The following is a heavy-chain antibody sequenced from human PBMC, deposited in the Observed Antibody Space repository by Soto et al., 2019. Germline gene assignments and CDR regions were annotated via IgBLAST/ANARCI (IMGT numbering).Heavy chain of an antibody. Sequence: PSETLSLTCTVSGGSISSHYWSWIRQTPEKGLEWIGYIYFSGSTNYNPSLTSRVTISVDTFKNQFSLKLNSVTAADTAVYYCARVDYDSVWGSYRYTVPGAFDYWGQGALVTVSS. D-gene: IGHD3-16*02. V-gene: IGHV4-59*11. CDR1: GGSISSHY. J-gene: IGHJ4*02. CDR3: ARVDYDSVWGSYRYTVPGAFDY. CDR2: IYFSGST.